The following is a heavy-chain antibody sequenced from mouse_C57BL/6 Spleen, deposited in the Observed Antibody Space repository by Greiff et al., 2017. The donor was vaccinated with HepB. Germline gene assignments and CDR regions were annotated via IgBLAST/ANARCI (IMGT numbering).Heavy chain of an antibody. CDR3: ARPGKGNYFDY. J-gene: IGHJ2*01. Sequence: DVMLVEPGGGLVKPGGSLKLSCAASGFTFSSYTMSWVRQTPEKRLEWVATISVGGGNTYYPDSVKGRFTISRDNAKNTLYLQMSSLRSEDTALYYCARPGKGNYFDYWGQGTTLTGSS. CDR2: ISVGGGNT. CDR1: GFTFSSYT. V-gene: IGHV5-9*01.